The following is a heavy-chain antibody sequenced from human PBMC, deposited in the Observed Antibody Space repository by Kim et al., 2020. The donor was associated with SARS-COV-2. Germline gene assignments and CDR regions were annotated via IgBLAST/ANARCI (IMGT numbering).Heavy chain of an antibody. Sequence: AYDASVKGRVTISRDDSKNTAYLQMNSLKPEDTAVYYCTTLGDYYYYGMDVWGQGTTVTVSS. CDR3: TTLGDYYYYGMDV. J-gene: IGHJ6*02. D-gene: IGHD2-15*01. V-gene: IGHV3-73*01.